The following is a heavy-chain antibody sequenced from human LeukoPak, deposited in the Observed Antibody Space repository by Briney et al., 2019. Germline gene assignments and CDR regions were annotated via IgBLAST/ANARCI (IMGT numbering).Heavy chain of an antibody. CDR1: GVTFSSYA. CDR2: IIPILGTS. V-gene: IGHV1-69*05. J-gene: IGHJ6*02. CDR3: ARDREVRGVTHYYYYGMDV. Sequence: SVQGTCKASGVTFSSYAISWVRQAPGQGLEWIGGIIPILGTSNYAQKIQGRVTITTDESTSTAYMELSSLSSKDTAVYYCARDREVRGVTHYYYYGMDVWGQGTTVTVSS. D-gene: IGHD3-10*01.